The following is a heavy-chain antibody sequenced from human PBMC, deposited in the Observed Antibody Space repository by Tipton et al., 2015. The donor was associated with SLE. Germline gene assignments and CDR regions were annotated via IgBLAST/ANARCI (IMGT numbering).Heavy chain of an antibody. CDR2: IYYSGST. D-gene: IGHD4-11*01. CDR3: ARVFGDYRPIYYFDL. Sequence: TLSLTCTVSGGSIRSYYWNWIRQPPGKGLEWIGYIYYSGSTNYNPSLKSRVTISVDTSKNQFSLKLSSVTAADTAVYYCARVFGDYRPIYYFDLWGRGTLVTVSS. J-gene: IGHJ2*01. V-gene: IGHV4-59*01. CDR1: GGSIRSYY.